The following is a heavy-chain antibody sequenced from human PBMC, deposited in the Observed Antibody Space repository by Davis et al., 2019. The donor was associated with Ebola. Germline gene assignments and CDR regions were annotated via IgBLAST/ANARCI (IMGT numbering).Heavy chain of an antibody. CDR1: GFSFSDYY. CDR3: ARGPRKMATTNFDY. Sequence: GESLKISCAASGFSFSDYYMSWIRQAPGKGLEWVSYISISSGFTNYAYPVKGRFTISRDNAKNSLYLQMNSLRAEDTAVYYCARGPRKMATTNFDYWGQGTLVTVSS. V-gene: IGHV3-11*06. D-gene: IGHD5-24*01. CDR2: ISISSGFT. J-gene: IGHJ4*02.